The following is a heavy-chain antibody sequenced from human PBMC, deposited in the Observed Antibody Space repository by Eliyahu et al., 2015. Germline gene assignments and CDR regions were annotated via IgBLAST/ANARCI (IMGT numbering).Heavy chain of an antibody. CDR3: ARVRDYDITREDY. J-gene: IGHJ4*02. D-gene: IGHD3-9*01. CDR1: GFTFSSYA. CDR2: ISYDGSNK. Sequence: QVQLVESGGGVVQPGRSLRXSCXASGFTFSSYAMPWVRQAPGKGLEWVAVISYDGSNKYYADSVKGRFTISRDNSKNTLYLQMNSLRAEDTAVYYCARVRDYDITREDYWGQGTLVTVSS. V-gene: IGHV3-30-3*01.